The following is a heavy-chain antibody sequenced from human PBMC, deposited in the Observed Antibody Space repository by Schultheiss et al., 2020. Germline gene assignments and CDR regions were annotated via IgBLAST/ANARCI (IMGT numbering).Heavy chain of an antibody. J-gene: IGHJ5*02. Sequence: SETLSLTCAVYGGSFSGYYWSWIRQPPGKGLEWIGSIYYSGSTNYNPSLKSRVTISVDTSKNQFSLKLSSVTAADTAVYYCAAYSSGYYYDWFDPWGQGTLVTVSS. D-gene: IGHD3-22*01. CDR3: AAYSSGYYYDWFDP. CDR2: IYYSGST. CDR1: GGSFSGYY. V-gene: IGHV4-34*01.